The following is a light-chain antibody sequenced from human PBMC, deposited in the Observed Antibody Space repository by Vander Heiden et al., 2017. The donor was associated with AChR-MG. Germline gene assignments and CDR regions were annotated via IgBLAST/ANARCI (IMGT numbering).Light chain of an antibody. CDR3: QQDSSSLT. J-gene: IGKJ4*01. CDR2: GAS. Sequence: EIVLTQSPGTLSLSPGERATLSCRASQIVSSSYLAWYQKKPGQAPRLLIYGASSSANGIPDRFNGSGSGKDFTLTISRLEPEDFVVYYWQQDSSSLTFGGRTKVDIK. V-gene: IGKV3-20*01. CDR1: QIVSSSY.